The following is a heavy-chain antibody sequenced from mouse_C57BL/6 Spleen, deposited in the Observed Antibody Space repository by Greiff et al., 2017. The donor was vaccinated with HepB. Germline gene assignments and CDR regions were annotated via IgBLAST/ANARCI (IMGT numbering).Heavy chain of an antibody. Sequence: QVQLKQPGAELVKPGASVKMSCKASGYTFTSYWITWVKQRPGQGLEWIGDIYPGSGSTNYNEKFKSKATLTVDTSSSTAYMQLSSLTSEDSAVYYCARGADYDNYAMDYWGQGTSVTVSS. CDR1: GYTFTSYW. CDR2: IYPGSGST. CDR3: ARGADYDNYAMDY. J-gene: IGHJ4*01. D-gene: IGHD2-4*01. V-gene: IGHV1-55*01.